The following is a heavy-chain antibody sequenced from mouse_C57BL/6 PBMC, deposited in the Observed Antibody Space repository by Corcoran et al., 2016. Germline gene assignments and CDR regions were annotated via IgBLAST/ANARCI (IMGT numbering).Heavy chain of an antibody. CDR3: ARYYGYDEAWFAY. CDR1: GYTFTDYY. CDR2: INPNNGGT. J-gene: IGHJ3*01. V-gene: IGHV1-26*01. D-gene: IGHD2-2*01. Sequence: EVQLQQSGPELVKPGASVKISCKASGYTFTDYYMNWVKQSHGKSLEWIGDINPNNGGTSYNQKFKGKATLTVDKSSSTAYMELRSLTSEDSAVYYCARYYGYDEAWFAYWGQGTLVTVSA.